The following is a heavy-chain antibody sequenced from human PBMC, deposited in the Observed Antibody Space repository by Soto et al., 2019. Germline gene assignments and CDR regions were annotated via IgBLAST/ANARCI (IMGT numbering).Heavy chain of an antibody. J-gene: IGHJ1*01. V-gene: IGHV3-23*01. CDR2: IIDRGDST. Sequence: XGSLILSCSASGFAFSAYAMSWVRQAPGKGLDWVSGIIDRGDSTYYADSVKGRFTISRDNSKNTLYLQMNSLRGEDTAVYYCAKEYPRLQNWGQGTLVTV. CDR1: GFAFSAYA. CDR3: AKEYPRLQN.